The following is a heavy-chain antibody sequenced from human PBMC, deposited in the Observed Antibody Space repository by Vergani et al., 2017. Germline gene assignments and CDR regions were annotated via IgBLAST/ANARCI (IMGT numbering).Heavy chain of an antibody. D-gene: IGHD1-26*01. V-gene: IGHV3-20*04. CDR2: INWNGGST. CDR3: ARVYGVYSGSYYSPYPPPFFDY. CDR1: GFTFDDYG. J-gene: IGHJ4*02. Sequence: EVQLVESGGGVVRPGGSLRLSCAASGFTFDDYGMSWVRQAPGKGLEWVSGINWNGGSTGYADSVKGRFTISRDNAKNSLYLQMNSLRAEDTALYYCARVYGVYSGSYYSPYPPPFFDYWGQGTLVTVSS.